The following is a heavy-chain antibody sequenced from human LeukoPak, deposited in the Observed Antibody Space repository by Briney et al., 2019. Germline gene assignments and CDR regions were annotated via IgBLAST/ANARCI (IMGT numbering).Heavy chain of an antibody. D-gene: IGHD5-12*01. V-gene: IGHV4-4*07. CDR1: GGSISSYY. J-gene: IGHJ4*02. CDR2: IYTSGST. CDR3: ARQSRGWLQLGVDY. Sequence: PSETLSLTCTVSGGSISSYYWSWIRQPAGKGLEWIGRIYTSGSTNYNPSLKSRVTMSVDTSKNQSSLKLSSVTAADTAVYYCARQSRGWLQLGVDYWGQGTLVTVSS.